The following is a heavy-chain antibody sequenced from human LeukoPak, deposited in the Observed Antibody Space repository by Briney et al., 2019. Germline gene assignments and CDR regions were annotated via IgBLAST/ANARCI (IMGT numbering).Heavy chain of an antibody. CDR1: GFTFSSYW. V-gene: IGHV3-7*03. CDR2: IKQDGSEK. D-gene: IGHD6-13*01. J-gene: IGHJ3*02. Sequence: AGGSLRLSCAASGFTFSSYWMSWVRQAPGKGLEWVANIKQDGSEKYYVDSVKGRFTISRDNAKNSLYLQMNSLRAEDTAVYYCARDPDIAAAGSAFDIWGQGTMVTVSS. CDR3: ARDPDIAAAGSAFDI.